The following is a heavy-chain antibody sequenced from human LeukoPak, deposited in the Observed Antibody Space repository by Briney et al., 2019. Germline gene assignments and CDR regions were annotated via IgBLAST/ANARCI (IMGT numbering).Heavy chain of an antibody. J-gene: IGHJ4*02. Sequence: PSETLSLTCTVSGGSLSSYYWSWIRQPPGKGLEWIGYIYYTGSTNCNPSLKSRVTISVDTSKNQFSLNLSSVTAADTAVYYCARGGSYAGFFDYWGQGTLVTVSS. CDR3: ARGGSYAGFFDY. V-gene: IGHV4-59*08. D-gene: IGHD1-26*01. CDR2: IYYTGST. CDR1: GGSLSSYY.